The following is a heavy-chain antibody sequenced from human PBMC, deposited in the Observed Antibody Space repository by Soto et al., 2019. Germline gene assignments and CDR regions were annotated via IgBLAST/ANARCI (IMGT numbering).Heavy chain of an antibody. CDR2: ISAYNGNT. CDR1: GYTFTSYG. J-gene: IGHJ6*02. Sequence: ASVKVACKASGYTFTSYGISWVRQAPGQGLEWMGWISAYNGNTNYAQKLQGRVTMTTDTSTSTAYMELRSLRSDDTAVYYCAQSAGYCSGGSCYWAGDYYYGMAVWGQGATVTVSS. V-gene: IGHV1-18*04. CDR3: AQSAGYCSGGSCYWAGDYYYGMAV. D-gene: IGHD2-15*01.